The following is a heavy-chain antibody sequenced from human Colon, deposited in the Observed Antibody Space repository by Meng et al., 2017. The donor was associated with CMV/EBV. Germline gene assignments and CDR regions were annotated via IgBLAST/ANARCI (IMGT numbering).Heavy chain of an antibody. Sequence: GESLKISCAASGFTFSSYAMHWVRQAPGKGLEWVAFISYDGNKKKYADSVTGRFTISRDTTKDTLYLEVKSLKTDDPAIYYCARDKGTGAFDYWGQGSLVTVSS. D-gene: IGHD3/OR15-3a*01. V-gene: IGHV3-30*04. CDR1: GFTFSSYA. J-gene: IGHJ4*02. CDR3: ARDKGTGAFDY. CDR2: ISYDGNKK.